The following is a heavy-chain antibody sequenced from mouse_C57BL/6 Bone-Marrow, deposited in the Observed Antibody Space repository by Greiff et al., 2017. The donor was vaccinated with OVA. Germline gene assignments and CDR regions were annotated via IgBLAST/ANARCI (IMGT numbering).Heavy chain of an antibody. V-gene: IGHV5-6*01. CDR3: ARPIYSGAY. CDR2: ISSGGSYT. D-gene: IGHD2-1*01. CDR1: GFTFSSYG. J-gene: IGHJ3*01. Sequence: EVKVVESGGDLVKPGGSLKLSCAASGFTFSSYGMSWVRQTPDKRLEWVATISSGGSYTYYPDSVKGRFTISRDNAKNTLYLQMSSLKSEDTAMYYCARPIYSGAYWGQGTLVTVSA.